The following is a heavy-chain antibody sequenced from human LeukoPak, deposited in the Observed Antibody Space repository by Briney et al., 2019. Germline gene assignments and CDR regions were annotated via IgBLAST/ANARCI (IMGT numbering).Heavy chain of an antibody. J-gene: IGHJ6*02. CDR1: GFTFSSYG. V-gene: IGHV3-33*01. CDR2: IWYDGSNK. D-gene: IGHD3-9*01. CDR3: ARGVVMYYDILTGYRYYYGMDV. Sequence: GGSLRLSWAASGFTFSSYGMHWVRQAPGKGLEWVAVIWYDGSNKYYAASVKGRFTISRDNSKNTLYLQMNSLRADYTAVYYCARGVVMYYDILTGYRYYYGMDVWGQGTTVTVSS.